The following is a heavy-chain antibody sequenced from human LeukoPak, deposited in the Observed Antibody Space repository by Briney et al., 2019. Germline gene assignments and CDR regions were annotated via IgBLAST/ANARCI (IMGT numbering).Heavy chain of an antibody. Sequence: GGSLRLSCAASGFTFSNHAMNWVRQAPGQGLEWVANIKQDGSEKYYVDSVKGRFTISRDNAKNSLYLQMNSLRAEDTAVYYCAREKARQYSGYDPRDRLFDYWGQGTLVTVSS. V-gene: IGHV3-7*03. D-gene: IGHD5-12*01. J-gene: IGHJ4*02. CDR2: IKQDGSEK. CDR3: AREKARQYSGYDPRDRLFDY. CDR1: GFTFSNHA.